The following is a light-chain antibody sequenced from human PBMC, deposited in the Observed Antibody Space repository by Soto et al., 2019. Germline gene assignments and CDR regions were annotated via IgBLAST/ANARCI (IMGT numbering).Light chain of an antibody. CDR3: QQSYGTPIT. J-gene: IGKJ5*01. Sequence: DIQMTQSPSFLSASVGDRITFTCRASQNIRYDLGWYQQKPGKAPKFLIYAASRLHSGVPSRFSVSLSCTDITLTITSLQPEDLATYYCQQSYGTPITFGQGTRLEI. CDR1: QNIRYD. CDR2: AAS. V-gene: IGKV1-39*01.